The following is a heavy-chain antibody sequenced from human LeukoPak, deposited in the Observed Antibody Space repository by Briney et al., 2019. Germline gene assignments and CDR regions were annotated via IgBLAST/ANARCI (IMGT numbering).Heavy chain of an antibody. D-gene: IGHD2/OR15-2a*01. V-gene: IGHV3-53*01. CDR1: GFTVSSNY. CDR2: VYSVGST. CDR3: ATYRQVLLPFES. Sequence: GSLRLSCVASGFTVSSNYMTWVRQAPGKGLEWVSVVYSVGSTYYADSVRGRFTISRDNSKNTLYLQMNSLRAEDTAIYYCATYRQVLLPFESWGQGTLVTVSS. J-gene: IGHJ4*02.